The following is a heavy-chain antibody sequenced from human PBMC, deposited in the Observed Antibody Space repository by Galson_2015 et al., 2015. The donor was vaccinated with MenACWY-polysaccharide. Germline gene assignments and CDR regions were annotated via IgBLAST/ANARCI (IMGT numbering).Heavy chain of an antibody. CDR2: INNAATNT. V-gene: IGHV3-23*01. CDR3: SAWLWNQFDT. CDR1: GFTFRGHG. D-gene: IGHD2-21*01. Sequence: LRLSCAASGFTFRGHGMTWVRQSPGRGLEWVSTINNAATNTHYSDSVRGRFTISRDNSRNTLYLQMNSLRAEDTAIYYCSAWLWNQFDTWGQGIVVTVSS. J-gene: IGHJ5*02.